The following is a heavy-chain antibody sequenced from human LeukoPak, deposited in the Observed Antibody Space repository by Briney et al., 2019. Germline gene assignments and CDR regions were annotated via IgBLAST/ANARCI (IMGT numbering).Heavy chain of an antibody. CDR1: GGSFSGYY. Sequence: PSETLSLTCAVYGGSFSGYYWSWIRQPPGKGLEWIGEINHSGSTNYNPSLKSRFTISVDPSKNQFSLKLSSVTAADTAVYYCARGPVYYYYGMDVWGQGTTVTVSS. V-gene: IGHV4-34*01. CDR2: INHSGST. CDR3: ARGPVYYYYGMDV. J-gene: IGHJ6*02.